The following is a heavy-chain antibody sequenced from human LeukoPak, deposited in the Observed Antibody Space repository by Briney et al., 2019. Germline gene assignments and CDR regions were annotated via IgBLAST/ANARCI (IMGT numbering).Heavy chain of an antibody. CDR3: ARLSYSSSSSPFDY. Sequence: GSLRLSCVASGFTFSNYPMHWVRQPPGKGLEWIGYIYYSGSTNYNPSLKSRVTISVDTSKNQFSLKLSSVTAADTAVYYCARLSYSSSSSPFDYWGQGTLVTVSS. CDR2: IYYSGST. CDR1: GFTFSNYP. D-gene: IGHD6-6*01. V-gene: IGHV4-59*01. J-gene: IGHJ4*02.